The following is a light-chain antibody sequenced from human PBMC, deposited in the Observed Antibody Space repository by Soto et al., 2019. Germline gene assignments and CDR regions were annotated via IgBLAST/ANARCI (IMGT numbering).Light chain of an antibody. V-gene: IGKV1-5*01. CDR2: DAS. J-gene: IGKJ2*01. Sequence: DIPMTQSPSTLSASVGDRVTITCRASQSISSWLAWYQQKPGKAPKLLIYDASSLESGVPSRFSGSGSGTEFTLTTSSLQPDDFATYYCQQYNSYSSYTFGQGTKLEIK. CDR1: QSISSW. CDR3: QQYNSYSSYT.